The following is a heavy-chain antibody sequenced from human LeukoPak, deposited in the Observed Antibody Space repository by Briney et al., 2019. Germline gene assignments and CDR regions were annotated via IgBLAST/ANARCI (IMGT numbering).Heavy chain of an antibody. V-gene: IGHV1-2*02. CDR2: INPNSGGT. CDR3: ARTSAAYYDILTTGGPDY. CDR1: GYTFTCYY. D-gene: IGHD3-9*01. Sequence: ASVKVSCKASGYTFTCYYMHWVRQAPGQGLEWMGWINPNSGGTNYAQKFQGRVTMTRDTSISTAYMGLSRLRSDDTAVYYCARTSAAYYDILTTGGPDYWGQGTLVTVSS. J-gene: IGHJ4*02.